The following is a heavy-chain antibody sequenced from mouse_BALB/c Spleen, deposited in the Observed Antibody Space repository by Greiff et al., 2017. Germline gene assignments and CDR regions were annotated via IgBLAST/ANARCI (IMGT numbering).Heavy chain of an antibody. D-gene: IGHD1-1*01. Sequence: VKVVESGPDLVAPSQSLSITCTVSGFSLTSYGVHWVRQPPGKGLEWLVVIWSDGSTTYNSALKSRLSISKDNSKSQVFLKMNSLQTDDTAMYYCARHGYYYGSSPWYFDVWGAGTTVTVSS. CDR1: GFSLTSYG. CDR3: ARHGYYYGSSPWYFDV. V-gene: IGHV2-6-2*01. J-gene: IGHJ1*01. CDR2: IWSDGST.